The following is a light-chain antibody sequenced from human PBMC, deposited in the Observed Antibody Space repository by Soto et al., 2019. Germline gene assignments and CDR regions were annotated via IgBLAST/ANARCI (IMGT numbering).Light chain of an antibody. J-gene: IGLJ3*02. V-gene: IGLV7-46*01. CDR1: TGPVTSGHY. CDR2: DTS. Sequence: QAVVTQEPSLTVSPGGTVTLTCGSSTGPVTSGHYPCWFQQKPGQAPRTLIFDTSNKHSWTPARFSGSLLGGKAAMTLSGALPEGEADYYCLLSYSGASWVFGGGTKLTVL. CDR3: LLSYSGASWV.